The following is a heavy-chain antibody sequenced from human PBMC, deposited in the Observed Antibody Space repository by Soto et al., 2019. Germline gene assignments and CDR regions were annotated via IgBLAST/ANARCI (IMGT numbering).Heavy chain of an antibody. V-gene: IGHV1-46*03. J-gene: IGHJ3*01. CDR1: GYTFTSYY. Sequence: AKVKVSCKAYGYTFTSYYMHWVRQAPGQGLEWMGIINPSGGSTSYAQKFQGRVTMTRDTSTSTVYMELSSLRSEDTAVYYCARRRRYGGNSGDAFDLWGQGTMVTVSS. D-gene: IGHD4-17*01. CDR2: INPSGGST. CDR3: ARRRRYGGNSGDAFDL.